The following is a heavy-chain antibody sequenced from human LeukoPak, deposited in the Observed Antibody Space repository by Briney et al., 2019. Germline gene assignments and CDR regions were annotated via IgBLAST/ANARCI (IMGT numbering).Heavy chain of an antibody. CDR2: IYPSEST. Sequence: SETLSLTCTVSGGSISSGYHYWSWIRQPAGKGLEWIGRIYPSESTDYNPSLKSRVTISVDTSKNQFSLKLSSVTAADTAVYYCARDSLYSSSWYFDYWGQGTLVTVSS. CDR1: GGSISSGYHY. D-gene: IGHD6-13*01. V-gene: IGHV4-61*02. J-gene: IGHJ4*02. CDR3: ARDSLYSSSWYFDY.